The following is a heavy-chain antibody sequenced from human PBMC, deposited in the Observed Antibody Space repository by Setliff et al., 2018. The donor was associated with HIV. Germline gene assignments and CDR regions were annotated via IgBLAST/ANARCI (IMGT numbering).Heavy chain of an antibody. CDR3: ARRMWQQDSKFMYYFDY. D-gene: IGHD6-13*01. CDR1: GYSFTGYW. Sequence: GESLKISCKASGYSFTGYWIGWVRQMPGKGLELMGIMYPGDSETRYSPSFQGQVTMSADKSISTAYLQWSSLKASDTAMYYCARRMWQQDSKFMYYFDYWGQGTLVTVSS. CDR2: MYPGDSET. J-gene: IGHJ4*02. V-gene: IGHV5-51*01.